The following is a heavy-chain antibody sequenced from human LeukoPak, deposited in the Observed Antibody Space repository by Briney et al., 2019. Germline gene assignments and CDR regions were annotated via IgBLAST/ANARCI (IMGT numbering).Heavy chain of an antibody. CDR2: IYYTGST. D-gene: IGHD3/OR15-3a*01. CDR1: GGSISSYY. V-gene: IGHV4-59*12. Sequence: PSETLSLTCTVSGGSISSYYWSWIRQPPGKGLEWIGYIYYTGSTNYNPSLKSRVTISVDTSKNQFSLKLSSVTAADTAVYYCARGRRVGPRQAFDIWGQGTMVTVSS. J-gene: IGHJ3*02. CDR3: ARGRRVGPRQAFDI.